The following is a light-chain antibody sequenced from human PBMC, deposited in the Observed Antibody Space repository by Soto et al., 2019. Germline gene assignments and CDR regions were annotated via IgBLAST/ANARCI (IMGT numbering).Light chain of an antibody. CDR3: GTWDSSLSAWV. V-gene: IGLV1-51*02. CDR2: ENN. Sequence: QSVLTQPPSVSAAPGQKVTISCSGTSSNIGNNYVSWYQQLPGTAPKLLIYENNKRPSGIPDRFSGSKSGTSATLVITGLQTGDEADYYCGTWDSSLSAWVFGGGTQLTVL. J-gene: IGLJ2*01. CDR1: SSNIGNNY.